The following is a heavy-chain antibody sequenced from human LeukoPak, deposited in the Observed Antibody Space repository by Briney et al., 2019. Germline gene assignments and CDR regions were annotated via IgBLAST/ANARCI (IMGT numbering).Heavy chain of an antibody. D-gene: IGHD3-16*01. J-gene: IGHJ4*02. Sequence: KTGGSLRLSCAASGFTFTNYNINWVRQAPGKGLEWVSSISSSSSYIYYADSVKGRFTISRDNTKNSLYLQMNSLRAEDTAVYYCAREGVGGNDYWGQGTLVTVSS. V-gene: IGHV3-21*01. CDR1: GFTFTNYN. CDR3: AREGVGGNDY. CDR2: ISSSSSYI.